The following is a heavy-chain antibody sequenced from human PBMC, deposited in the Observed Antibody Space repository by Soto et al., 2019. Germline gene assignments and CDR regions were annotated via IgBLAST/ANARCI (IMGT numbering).Heavy chain of an antibody. D-gene: IGHD6-13*01. CDR2: IYPGDSDT. CDR3: ARHQYSSSWDYYYYYMDV. J-gene: IGHJ6*03. Sequence: GESLKISCKGSGYSFTSYWIGWVRQMPGKGLEWMGIIYPGDSDTRYSPSFQGQVTISADKSISTAYLQWSSLKASDTAMYYCARHQYSSSWDYYYYYMDVWGKGTTVTVSS. V-gene: IGHV5-51*01. CDR1: GYSFTSYW.